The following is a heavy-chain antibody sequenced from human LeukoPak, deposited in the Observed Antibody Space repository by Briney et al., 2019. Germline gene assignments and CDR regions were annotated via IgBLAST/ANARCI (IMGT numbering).Heavy chain of an antibody. CDR1: GYTFTGYY. V-gene: IGHV1-2*02. Sequence: EASLKVSCKASGYTFTGYYIHWVRQAPEQGLEWMGWIKPNSGGTNYAQKFQGRVTMTRDTSISTAYMELSRLTSDDTAVYYCAFLTVGANVYWGQGTLVTVSS. CDR3: AFLTVGANVY. CDR2: IKPNSGGT. J-gene: IGHJ4*02. D-gene: IGHD1-26*01.